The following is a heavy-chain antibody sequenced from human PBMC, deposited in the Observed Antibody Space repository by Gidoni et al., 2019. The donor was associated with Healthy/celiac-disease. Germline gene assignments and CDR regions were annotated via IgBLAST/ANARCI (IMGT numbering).Heavy chain of an antibody. V-gene: IGHV3-33*01. CDR1: GFPFSSYG. CDR2: IWYVGSNK. Sequence: QVQLVESGGGVVQPGRSLRLSCAASGFPFSSYGLHWVRQAPGKGLEWVEVIWYVGSNKDYADSVKGRFTISRDNSKNTLYLQMNSLRAEDTAVYYCARDYDILTGYFGCCGMDVWGQGTTVTVSS. D-gene: IGHD3-9*01. CDR3: ARDYDILTGYFGCCGMDV. J-gene: IGHJ6*02.